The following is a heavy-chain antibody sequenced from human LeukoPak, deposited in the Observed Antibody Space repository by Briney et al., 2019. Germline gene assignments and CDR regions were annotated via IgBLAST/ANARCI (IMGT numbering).Heavy chain of an antibody. CDR2: IRNKANSYTT. CDR3: VGVRGGGAFDI. V-gene: IGHV3-72*01. J-gene: IGHJ3*02. Sequence: GGSLRLSCAASGFTFSDHYMDWVRQAPGKGLGWVGRIRNKANSYTTDFAASVKGRFSISRDDSKNSLYLQMNSLKTEDTAVYYCVGVRGGGAFDIWGQGTMVIVSS. D-gene: IGHD3-16*01. CDR1: GFTFSDHY.